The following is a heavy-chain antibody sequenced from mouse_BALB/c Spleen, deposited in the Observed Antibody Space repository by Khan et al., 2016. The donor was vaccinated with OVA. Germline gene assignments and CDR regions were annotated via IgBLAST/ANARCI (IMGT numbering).Heavy chain of an antibody. CDR3: ARRTSGCTMDY. V-gene: IGHV1-4*01. CDR2: INPRSGYT. CDR1: GYTFTSYT. J-gene: IGHJ4*01. Sequence: QVQLQQSGADLARPGASVRMSCKASGYTFTSYTMHWVKQRPGQGLEWIGYINPRSGYTNYNQNFKDKATLTADKSSSTAYMQLSSLTSEDSAVYYCARRTSGCTMDYWGQGTSVTVSS. D-gene: IGHD2-14*01.